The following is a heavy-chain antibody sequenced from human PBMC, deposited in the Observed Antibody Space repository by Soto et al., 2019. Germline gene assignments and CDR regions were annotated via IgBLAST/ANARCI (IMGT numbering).Heavy chain of an antibody. J-gene: IGHJ6*03. V-gene: IGHV3-33*01. D-gene: IGHD3-3*01. CDR2: IWYDGSNK. CDR3: ARDPHYDFWSGYHTSRYMDV. Sequence: GGSLRLSCAASGFTLSSYGMHWVRRAPGKGLEWVAVIWYDGSNKYYADSVKGRFTISRDNSKNTLYLQMNSLRAEDTAVYYCARDPHYDFWSGYHTSRYMDVWGKGTTVTVSS. CDR1: GFTLSSYG.